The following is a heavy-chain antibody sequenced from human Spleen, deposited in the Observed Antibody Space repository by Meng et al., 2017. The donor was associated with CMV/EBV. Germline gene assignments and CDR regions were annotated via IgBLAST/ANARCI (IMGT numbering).Heavy chain of an antibody. CDR1: GGSVGSGSYY. CDR2: IYYSGST. J-gene: IGHJ3*02. D-gene: IGHD2-8*01. Sequence: SETLSLTCSVSGGSVGSGSYYWSWIRQSPGEGLEWIGFIYYSGSTNYNPSLKSRVTISTDTSKNQFSLRLSSVTAADTAVYYCARVLIVLMPGTDPALGAFDIWGQGTMVTVSS. CDR3: ARVLIVLMPGTDPALGAFDI. V-gene: IGHV4-61*01.